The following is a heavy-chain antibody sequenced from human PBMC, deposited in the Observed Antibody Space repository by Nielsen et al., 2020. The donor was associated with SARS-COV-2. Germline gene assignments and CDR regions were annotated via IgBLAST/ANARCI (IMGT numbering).Heavy chain of an antibody. J-gene: IGHJ6*02. D-gene: IGHD2-21*01. CDR2: IKQDGSEK. V-gene: IGHV3-7*01. CDR3: AKDLSYVYSLYGMDV. CDR1: GFTFSSYW. Sequence: GESLKISCAASGFTFSSYWMSWVRQAPGKGLEWVANIKQDGSEKYYVDSVKGRFTISRDNSKNTLYLQMNSLRAEDTAVYYCAKDLSYVYSLYGMDVWGQGTTVTVSS.